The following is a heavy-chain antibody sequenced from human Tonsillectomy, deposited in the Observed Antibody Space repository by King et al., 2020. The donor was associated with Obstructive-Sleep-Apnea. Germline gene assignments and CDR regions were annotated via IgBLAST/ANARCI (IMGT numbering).Heavy chain of an antibody. CDR3: AKDLTMIVEDAFDI. V-gene: IGHV3-33*06. CDR2: IWYDGSNK. J-gene: IGHJ3*02. Sequence: QVQLVESGGGVVQPGRSLRLSCAASGFTFSSYGMHWVRQAPGKGLEWVAVIWYDGSNKYYADSVKGRFTISRDNSKNTLYLQMNSLRAEDTAVYYCAKDLTMIVEDAFDIWGQGTMVTVSS. D-gene: IGHD3-22*01. CDR1: GFTFSSYG.